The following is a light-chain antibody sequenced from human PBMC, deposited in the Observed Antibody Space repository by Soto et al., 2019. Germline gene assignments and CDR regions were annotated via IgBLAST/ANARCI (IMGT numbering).Light chain of an antibody. CDR3: QQYNNWPRT. J-gene: IGKJ1*01. CDR1: QSVSSN. CDR2: GAS. V-gene: IGKV3-15*01. Sequence: EIVWTQSPGTLSLSPVERATLSCMASQSVSSNLAWYQQKPGQAPRLLIYGASTRATGIPARFSGSGSGTEFTLTISSLQSEDFAVYYCQQYNNWPRTFGQGTKVDIK.